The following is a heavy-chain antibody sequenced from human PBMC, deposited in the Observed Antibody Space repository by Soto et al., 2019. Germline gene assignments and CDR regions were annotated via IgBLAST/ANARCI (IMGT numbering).Heavy chain of an antibody. Sequence: GGSLRLSCAASGVTGSRRYMSWVRQGPGQGLEWLSVIYSGPSTYYADSVKVRFTISSDNSKHTLYLHMNSLRAEDTAVYYFSLFYYYYIYRNYPDFWGQGTLVTVSS. CDR2: IYSGPST. CDR1: GVTGSRRY. J-gene: IGHJ4*02. D-gene: IGHD3-16*01. V-gene: IGHV3-66*01. CDR3: SLFYYYYIYRNYPDF.